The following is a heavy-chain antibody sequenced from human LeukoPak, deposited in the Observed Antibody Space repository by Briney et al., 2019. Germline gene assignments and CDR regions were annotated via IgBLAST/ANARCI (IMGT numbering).Heavy chain of an antibody. CDR2: IVVGSGNT. CDR1: GFTFTSSA. J-gene: IGHJ5*02. V-gene: IGHV1-58*02. D-gene: IGHD3-3*01. CDR3: AAAPGYYDFWSGYSVWNRFDP. Sequence: GASVKVSCKASGFTFTSSAMQWVRQARGQRLEWIGWIVVGSGNTNYAQKFQERVTITRDMSTSTAYMELSSLRSEDTAVYYCAAAPGYYDFWSGYSVWNRFDPWGQGTLVTVSS.